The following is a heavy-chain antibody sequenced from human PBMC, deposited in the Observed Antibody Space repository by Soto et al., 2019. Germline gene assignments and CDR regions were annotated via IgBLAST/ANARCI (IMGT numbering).Heavy chain of an antibody. CDR3: ARNVLLWFGELLYFDY. CDR2: INHSGST. V-gene: IGHV4-34*01. CDR1: CGSFSGYY. J-gene: IGHJ4*02. D-gene: IGHD3-10*01. Sequence: SETLSLTCAVYCGSFSGYYWSWIRQPPGKGLEWIGEINHSGSTNYNPSLKSRVTISVDTSKNQFSLKLSSVTAADTAVYYCARNVLLWFGELLYFDYWGQGTLVTVSS.